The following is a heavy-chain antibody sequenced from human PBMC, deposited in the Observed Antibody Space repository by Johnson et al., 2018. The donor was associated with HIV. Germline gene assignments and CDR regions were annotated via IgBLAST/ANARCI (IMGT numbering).Heavy chain of an antibody. CDR1: GFTFSTYW. J-gene: IGHJ3*02. CDR3: ARDFGGYYDNRHAFDI. Sequence: MQLVESGGGLVQPGGSLRLSCAASGFTFSTYWMSWVRQAPGKGLEWVSGISWNSGSIGYADSVKGRFSISRDNAKNSLYLQMNSLRAEDTAVYYCARDFGGYYDNRHAFDIWGQGTMDTVSS. V-gene: IGHV3-48*04. CDR2: ISWNSGSI. D-gene: IGHD3-22*01.